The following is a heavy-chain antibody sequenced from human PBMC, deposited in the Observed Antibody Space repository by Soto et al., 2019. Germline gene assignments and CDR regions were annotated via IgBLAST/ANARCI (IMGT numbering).Heavy chain of an antibody. CDR2: ISWNSGTT. CDR3: AKDNLRSGLGNWFDP. CDR1: GFSFEEYA. J-gene: IGHJ5*02. Sequence: EMRLVESGGALAKPGASLRLSCEASGFSFEEYAMNWVRQGPGKGLEWVARISWNSGTTHYADSVKGRFAISRDNGKNLVYLEMNGLRIEDTALYYCAKDNLRSGLGNWFDPWGQGTWVSVSS. D-gene: IGHD6-19*01. V-gene: IGHV3-9*01.